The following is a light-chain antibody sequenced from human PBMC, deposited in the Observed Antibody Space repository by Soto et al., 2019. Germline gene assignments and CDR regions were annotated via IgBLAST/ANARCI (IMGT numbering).Light chain of an antibody. CDR1: QSISNY. CDR3: QQSYATPYT. Sequence: DIQMTQSPSSLSASVGDRVTITCRASQSISNYLNWYQQKPGKAPKLLIYTASTLQSGVPSRFSGSGSGTDFTLSISSLQSEDFATYYCQQSYATPYTFGQGTKLEIK. J-gene: IGKJ2*01. V-gene: IGKV1-39*01. CDR2: TAS.